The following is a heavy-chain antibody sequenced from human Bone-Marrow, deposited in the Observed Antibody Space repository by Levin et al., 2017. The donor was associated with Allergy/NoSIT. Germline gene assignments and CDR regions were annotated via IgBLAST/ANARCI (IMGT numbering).Heavy chain of an antibody. D-gene: IGHD1-26*01. Sequence: QAGGSLRLSCTASGFTFSSFAMSWVRQAPGKGLEWVSDVSGGGDFAYYADSVKGRFTLSRDNSKNTLYLQMNSLRVEDTALYYCTRESRRATFDYWGQGTLVTVSS. V-gene: IGHV3-23*01. J-gene: IGHJ4*02. CDR1: GFTFSSFA. CDR3: TRESRRATFDY. CDR2: VSGGGDFA.